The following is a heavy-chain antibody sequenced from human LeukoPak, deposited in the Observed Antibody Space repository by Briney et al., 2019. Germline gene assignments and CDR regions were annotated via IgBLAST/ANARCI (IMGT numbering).Heavy chain of an antibody. CDR1: GGSISSYY. D-gene: IGHD3-10*01. Sequence: SETLSLTCTVSGGSISSYYWSWIRQPPGKGLEWIGYIYYSGSTNYDPSLKSRVTISVDTSKNQFSLKLSSVTAADTAVYYCARDRVNYYGSGSYSHYYYMDVWGKGTTVTISS. CDR2: IYYSGST. V-gene: IGHV4-59*01. J-gene: IGHJ6*03. CDR3: ARDRVNYYGSGSYSHYYYMDV.